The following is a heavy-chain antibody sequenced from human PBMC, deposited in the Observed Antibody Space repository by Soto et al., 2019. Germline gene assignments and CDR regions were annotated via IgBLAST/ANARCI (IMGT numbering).Heavy chain of an antibody. CDR1: GFTFSSYA. CDR2: ISGSGGST. Sequence: PGGSLKLSCAASGFTFSSYAMSWVRQAPEKGLEWVSAISGSGGSTYYADSVKGRFTISRDNSKNTLYLQMNSLRAEDTAVYYCAKTREQQLDDPYFDYWGQGTLVTVSS. D-gene: IGHD6-13*01. CDR3: AKTREQQLDDPYFDY. V-gene: IGHV3-23*01. J-gene: IGHJ4*02.